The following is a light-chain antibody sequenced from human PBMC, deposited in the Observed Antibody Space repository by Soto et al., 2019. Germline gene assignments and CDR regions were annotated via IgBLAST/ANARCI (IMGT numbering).Light chain of an antibody. Sequence: DIQLTQSPSFLSASVGDRVTIACRASQGITDFLAWYQHKPGKAPKLLIYAASTLQSGVPSRFSGSGSGTEFTLTISSLQPEDFSTYYCQQLNSYPYTFGQGTKWEIK. V-gene: IGKV1-9*01. CDR3: QQLNSYPYT. J-gene: IGKJ2*01. CDR2: AAS. CDR1: QGITDF.